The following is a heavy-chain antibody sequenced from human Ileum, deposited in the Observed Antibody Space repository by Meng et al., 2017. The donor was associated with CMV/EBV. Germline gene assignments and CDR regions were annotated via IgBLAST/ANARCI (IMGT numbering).Heavy chain of an antibody. CDR3: VHRTTATVVDV. CDR1: GFSLTTSEVV. CDR2: IYGNDDK. V-gene: IGHV2-5*01. J-gene: IGHJ3*01. D-gene: IGHD4-17*01. Sequence: CTFSGFSLTTSEVVVGWVRQPPGKAPEWLAFIYGNDDKRYSPSLKSRLTITKDTSKNQVVLTMTDIDPVDTATYYCVHRTTATVVDVWGQGTVVTVSS.